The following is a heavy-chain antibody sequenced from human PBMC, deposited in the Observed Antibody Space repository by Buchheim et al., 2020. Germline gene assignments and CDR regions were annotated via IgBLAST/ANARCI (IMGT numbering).Heavy chain of an antibody. V-gene: IGHV3-48*04. CDR3: ARDSTYSSSWYIGAFDI. CDR2: ISSSSSTI. J-gene: IGHJ3*02. Sequence: EVQLVESGGGLVQPGGSLRLSCAASGFTFSSYSMNWVRQAPGKGLEWVSYISSSSSTIYYADSVKGRFTVSRDNAKNSLYLQMNSLRAEDTAVYYCARDSTYSSSWYIGAFDIWSQGT. CDR1: GFTFSSYS. D-gene: IGHD6-13*01.